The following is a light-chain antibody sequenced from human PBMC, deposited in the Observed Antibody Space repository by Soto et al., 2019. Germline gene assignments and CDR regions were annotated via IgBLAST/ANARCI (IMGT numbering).Light chain of an antibody. J-gene: IGKJ5*01. CDR2: DTS. V-gene: IGKV3-15*01. CDR1: QSVSSSY. CDR3: QQYSNWPPIT. Sequence: EIVLTQSPGTLSLSPGERATLSVMAIQSVSSSYLGWYQQKPGQAPRLLIYDTSTRATGIPARFSGSGSGTEFTLTISSLQSEDFAVYYCQQYSNWPPITFGQGTRLEIK.